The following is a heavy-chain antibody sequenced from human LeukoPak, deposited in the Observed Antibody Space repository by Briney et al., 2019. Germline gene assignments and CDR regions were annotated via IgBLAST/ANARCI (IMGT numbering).Heavy chain of an antibody. Sequence: ASVKVSCKASRYTFTSYDINWVRQATRQGLEWMGWMNPNSGNTGYAQKFQGRVTMTRNTSISTAYMELSSLRSEDTAVYYCARGSSISSGWFYYYYGMDVWGQGTTVTVSS. CDR1: RYTFTSYD. J-gene: IGHJ6*02. CDR2: MNPNSGNT. V-gene: IGHV1-8*01. CDR3: ARGSSISSGWFYYYYGMDV. D-gene: IGHD6-19*01.